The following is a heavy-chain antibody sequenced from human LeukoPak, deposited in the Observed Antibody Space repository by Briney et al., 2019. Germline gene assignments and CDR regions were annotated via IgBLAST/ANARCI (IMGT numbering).Heavy chain of an antibody. J-gene: IGHJ4*02. D-gene: IGHD2-2*01. CDR1: GFTFSSYG. CDR2: IWYDGSNK. V-gene: IGHV3-33*01. CDR3: ARDLGAIVVVPAASDY. Sequence: GGSLRLSCAASGFTFSSYGMHWVRQAPGKWLEWVPVIWYDGSNKYYADSVKGRFTISRDNSKNTLYLQMNSLRAEDTAVYYCARDLGAIVVVPAASDYWGQGTLVTVSS.